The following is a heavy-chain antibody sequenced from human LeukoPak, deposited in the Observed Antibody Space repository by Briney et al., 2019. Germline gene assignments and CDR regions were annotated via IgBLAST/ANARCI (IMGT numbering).Heavy chain of an antibody. CDR3: ARAGIAAAGTELDY. CDR2: INAGNGNT. D-gene: IGHD6-13*01. CDR1: GYTFTSYA. V-gene: IGHV1-3*01. J-gene: IGHJ4*02. Sequence: ASVKVSCKASGYTFTSYAMHWVRQAPGQRLEWMGWINAGNGNTKYSQKFQGRVTITRDTSASTAYMELSSLRSEDTAVYYCARAGIAAAGTELDYWGQGTLVTVSS.